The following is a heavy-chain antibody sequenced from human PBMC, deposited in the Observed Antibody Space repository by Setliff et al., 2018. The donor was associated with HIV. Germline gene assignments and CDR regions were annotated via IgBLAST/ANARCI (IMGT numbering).Heavy chain of an antibody. CDR1: GGSFRGYY. CDR2: IIPSGST. V-gene: IGHV4-34*12. J-gene: IGHJ4*02. D-gene: IGHD1-26*01. CDR3: VRQADCGSYGEPYDS. Sequence: PSETLSLTCDVFGGSFRGYYWSWIRQPPGKGLEWIGEIIPSGSTNYNPSLKSRVTMSIDTSKSQFSLKLSSVTAADTAVYYCVRQADCGSYGEPYDSWGQGALVTVSS.